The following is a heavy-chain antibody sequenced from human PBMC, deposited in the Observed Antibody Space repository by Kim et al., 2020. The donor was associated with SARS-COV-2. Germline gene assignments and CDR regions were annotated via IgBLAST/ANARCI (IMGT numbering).Heavy chain of an antibody. CDR3: AKDRHYYGSGSYYRPETYNWFDP. V-gene: IGHV3-43*02. D-gene: IGHD3-10*01. J-gene: IGHJ5*02. Sequence: GGSLRLSCAASGFTFDDYAMHWVRQAPGKGLEWVSLISGDGGSTYYADSVKGRFTISRDNSKNSLYLQMNSLRTEDTALYYCAKDRHYYGSGSYYRPETYNWFDPWGQGTLVTVSS. CDR1: GFTFDDYA. CDR2: ISGDGGST.